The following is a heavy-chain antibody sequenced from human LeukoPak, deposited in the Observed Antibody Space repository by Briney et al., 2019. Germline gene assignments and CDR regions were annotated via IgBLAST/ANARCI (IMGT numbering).Heavy chain of an antibody. D-gene: IGHD2-2*01. CDR1: GYTFTSYA. J-gene: IGHJ5*02. CDR2: IIPIFGTA. Sequence: GASVKVSCKASGYTFTSYAMNWVRQAPGQGLEWMGGIIPIFGTANYAQKFQGRVTITTDESTSTAYMELSSLRSEDTAVYYCAVGAYQLPERVWFDPWGQGTLVTVSS. V-gene: IGHV1-69*05. CDR3: AVGAYQLPERVWFDP.